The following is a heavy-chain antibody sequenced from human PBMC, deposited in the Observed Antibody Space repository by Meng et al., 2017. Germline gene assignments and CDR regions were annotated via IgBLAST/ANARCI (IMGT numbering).Heavy chain of an antibody. V-gene: IGHV4-4*02. Sequence: GSLRLSCAVSGGSISSSNWWSWVRQPPGKGLEWIGEIYHSGSTNYNPSLKSRVTISADKSKNQFSLKLSSVTAADTAVYYCASSTVITYYYYYGMDVWGQGTTVTVSS. CDR1: GGSISSSNW. D-gene: IGHD4-17*01. CDR2: IYHSGST. J-gene: IGHJ6*02. CDR3: ASSTVITYYYYYGMDV.